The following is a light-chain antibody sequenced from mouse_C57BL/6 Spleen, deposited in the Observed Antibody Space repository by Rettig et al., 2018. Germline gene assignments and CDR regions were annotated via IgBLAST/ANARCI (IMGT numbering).Light chain of an antibody. V-gene: IGKV4-79*01. CDR2: STS. J-gene: IGKJ5*01. CDR1: SSVSSSY. CDR3: QQWSSEPLT. Sequence: QIVLTQSPAIMSASPGEKVTLTCSASSSVSSSYLYWYQQKPGSSPKLWIYSTSNLASGVPARFSGRGSGSSYFRTSSSLGAEDAASYFCQQWSSEPLTFGAGTKLELK.